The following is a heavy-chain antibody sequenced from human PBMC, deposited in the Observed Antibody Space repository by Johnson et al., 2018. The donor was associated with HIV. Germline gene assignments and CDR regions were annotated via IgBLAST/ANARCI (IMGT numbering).Heavy chain of an antibody. V-gene: IGHV3-13*01. CDR1: GFTFSSYD. Sequence: VRLVESGGGVVRPGGSLRLSCSASGFTFSSYDMHWVRQATGKGLEWVSGIGTAGDTYYPGSVKGRFTISRDNSKNTLYLQMNSLRAEDTAVYYCAREGGDGYSPSAFDIWGQGTMVTVSS. CDR2: IGTAGDT. D-gene: IGHD5-24*01. CDR3: AREGGDGYSPSAFDI. J-gene: IGHJ3*02.